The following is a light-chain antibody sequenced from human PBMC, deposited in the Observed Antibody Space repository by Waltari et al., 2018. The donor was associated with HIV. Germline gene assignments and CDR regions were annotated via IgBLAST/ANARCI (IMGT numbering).Light chain of an antibody. V-gene: IGLV1-47*01. J-gene: IGLJ1*01. CDR1: RSHVGRAN. Sequence: QSELTQPPSTSGTPGQRVTMSCSGSRSHVGRANEYWYQQIPGTAPKPLIYNDYQRPSGVPDRFSGSKSGTSASLAISGLRSEDEADYYCAAWDNILSGYVFGTGTKVTVL. CDR3: AAWDNILSGYV. CDR2: NDY.